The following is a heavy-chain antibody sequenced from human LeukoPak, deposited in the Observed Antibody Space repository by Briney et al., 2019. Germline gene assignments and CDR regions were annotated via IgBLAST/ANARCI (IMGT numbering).Heavy chain of an antibody. J-gene: IGHJ5*02. CDR2: SNPNSGGT. V-gene: IGHV1-2*02. CDR1: GYTFTGYY. D-gene: IGHD6-19*01. Sequence: ASVKGSCKASGYTFTGYYMHWVRQAPGQGLEWMGWSNPNSGGTNYAQKFQGRVTMTRDTSISTAYMELSRLRSDDTAGYYCAREAAVAGTGGWFDPWGQGTLVTVSS. CDR3: AREAAVAGTGGWFDP.